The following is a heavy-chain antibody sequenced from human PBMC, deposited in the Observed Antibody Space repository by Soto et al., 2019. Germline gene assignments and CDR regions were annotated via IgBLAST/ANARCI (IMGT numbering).Heavy chain of an antibody. Sequence: GESLKISCRTSGYKFTSYWIAWVRQMPGKGLEWMGIIFPSDSDTRYSPSFQGQVTISADRSTSTVFLQWASLKASDTAVYFCARKDKSGYFNWFGPWGQGTLVTVSS. J-gene: IGHJ5*02. CDR3: ARKDKSGYFNWFGP. V-gene: IGHV5-51*01. D-gene: IGHD3-22*01. CDR2: IFPSDSDT. CDR1: GYKFTSYW.